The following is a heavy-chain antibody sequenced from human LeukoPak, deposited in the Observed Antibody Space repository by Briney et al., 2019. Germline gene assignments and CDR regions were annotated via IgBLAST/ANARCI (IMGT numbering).Heavy chain of an antibody. V-gene: IGHV4-34*01. CDR2: INHSGST. CDR1: GGSFSGYY. D-gene: IGHD2-15*01. Sequence: SETLSLTCAVYGGSFSGYYWSWIRQPPGKGLEWIGEINHSGSTNYNPSLKSRVTISVDTSKNQFSLKLSSVTAADTAVYYCARMRVVAASSPFDYWGQGTLVTVSS. CDR3: ARMRVVAASSPFDY. J-gene: IGHJ4*02.